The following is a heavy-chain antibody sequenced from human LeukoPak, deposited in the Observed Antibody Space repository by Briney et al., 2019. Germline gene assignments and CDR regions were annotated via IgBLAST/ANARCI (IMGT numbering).Heavy chain of an antibody. J-gene: IGHJ6*02. Sequence: GGSLRLSCAASGFTFSSYTMHWVRQAPGKGLEWVAVISYDGSNKYYADSVKGRFTISRDNSKNTLYLQMNSLRAEDTAVYYCARTITMIVVVKGMDVWGQGTTVTVSS. CDR3: ARTITMIVVVKGMDV. D-gene: IGHD3-22*01. V-gene: IGHV3-30-3*01. CDR2: ISYDGSNK. CDR1: GFTFSSYT.